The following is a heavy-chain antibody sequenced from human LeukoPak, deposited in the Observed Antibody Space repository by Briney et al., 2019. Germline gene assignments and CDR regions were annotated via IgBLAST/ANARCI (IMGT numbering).Heavy chain of an antibody. D-gene: IGHD1-26*01. CDR3: ARGKSRGSPVDY. J-gene: IGHJ4*02. CDR2: IYESGST. CDR1: GYSISSGYY. Sequence: PSETLSLTCTVSGYSISSGYYWGWIRQPPGKGLEWIGSIYESGSTYYNPSLKSRVTISVDTSKNQFSLRMNSVTAADTAVYYCARGKSRGSPVDYWGQGTLVTVSS. V-gene: IGHV4-38-2*02.